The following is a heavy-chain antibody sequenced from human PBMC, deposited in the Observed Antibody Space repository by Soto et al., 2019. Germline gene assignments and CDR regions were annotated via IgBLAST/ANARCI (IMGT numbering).Heavy chain of an antibody. J-gene: IGHJ4*02. Sequence: QVQLQESGPGLVKPSGTLSLTCAVSGDSVSSPYWWCWVRQPPGKGLEWIGEVFHTGTTSYNPSLRSRVTKSMDTSKNHFSLDLSSVTAADTAVYYCARSAGWYAVHSWGPGTLVVVSS. CDR2: VFHTGTT. D-gene: IGHD6-19*01. V-gene: IGHV4-4*02. CDR1: GDSVSSPYW. CDR3: ARSAGWYAVHS.